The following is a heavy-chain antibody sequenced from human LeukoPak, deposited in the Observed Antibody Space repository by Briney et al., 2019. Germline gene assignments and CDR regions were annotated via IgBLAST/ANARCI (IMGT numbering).Heavy chain of an antibody. V-gene: IGHV1-8*01. Sequence: ASVKVSCKASGYTFTSYDINWVRQATGQGLEWMGWMNPNSGNTGYAQKFQGRVTMTRNTSISTAYMELSSLRSEDTAVYYCARRGPGGGTRKRAVIYYYYMDVWGKGTTVTVSS. D-gene: IGHD3-10*01. CDR1: GYTFTSYD. J-gene: IGHJ6*03. CDR3: ARRGPGGGTRKRAVIYYYYMDV. CDR2: MNPNSGNT.